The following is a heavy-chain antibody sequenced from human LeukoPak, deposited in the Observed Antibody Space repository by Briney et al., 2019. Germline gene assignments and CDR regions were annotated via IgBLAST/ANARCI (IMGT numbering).Heavy chain of an antibody. D-gene: IGHD3-3*01. CDR1: GFTFSYYS. V-gene: IGHV3-48*01. Sequence: GGSLRLSCAASGFTFSYYSMTWVRQAPGKGLEWVSYIDSSSATTYYADSVKGRFIIARDNAKNSLFLQINSLRAEDTAVYYCAGSTVWSGIFQYWGQGTLVTVSS. CDR2: IDSSSATT. CDR3: AGSTVWSGIFQY. J-gene: IGHJ1*01.